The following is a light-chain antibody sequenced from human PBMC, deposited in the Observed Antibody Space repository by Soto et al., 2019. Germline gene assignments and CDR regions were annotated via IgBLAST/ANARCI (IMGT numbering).Light chain of an antibody. CDR3: SSFTRSNSYV. CDR2: DVS. CDR1: SSDVGAYNY. J-gene: IGLJ1*01. Sequence: SALTQPASVSGSPGQSITISCTGTSSDVGAYNYVSWYQQQPGKVPKLMIYDVSDRPSGVSNRFSGSKSGNTASLTISGLRAEDEADYYCSSFTRSNSYVFGTGTKLTVL. V-gene: IGLV2-14*03.